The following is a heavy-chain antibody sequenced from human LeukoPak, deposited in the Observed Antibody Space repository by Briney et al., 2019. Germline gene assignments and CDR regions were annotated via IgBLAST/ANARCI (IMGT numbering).Heavy chain of an antibody. Sequence: SETLSLTCTVSGGSISSYYWSWIRQPPGKGLAWIGYIYYSGSTNYNPSLKSRVTISVDTSKNQFSLKLSSVTAADTAVYYCARLTYYYDSSGYSFDYWGQGTLVTVSS. CDR2: IYYSGST. J-gene: IGHJ4*02. V-gene: IGHV4-59*01. CDR1: GGSISSYY. CDR3: ARLTYYYDSSGYSFDY. D-gene: IGHD3-22*01.